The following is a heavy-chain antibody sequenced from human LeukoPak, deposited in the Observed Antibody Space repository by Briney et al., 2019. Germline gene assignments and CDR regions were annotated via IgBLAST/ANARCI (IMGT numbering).Heavy chain of an antibody. CDR1: VGSISSFY. CDR2: IYYSGST. D-gene: IGHD1-26*01. Sequence: SVTLSLTCTVSVGSISSFYWRWLRRPQGKGLEWIGYIYYSGSTNYNPSLKSRVTISVDTSKNQFSLNLSSVTATAVYYCVIFIMGTTTTDYWGQGTLVTVSS. J-gene: IGHJ4*02. V-gene: IGHV4-59*08. CDR3: VIFIMGTTTTDY.